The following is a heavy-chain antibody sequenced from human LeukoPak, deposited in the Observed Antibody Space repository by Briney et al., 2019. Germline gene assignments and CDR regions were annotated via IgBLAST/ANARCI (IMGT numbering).Heavy chain of an antibody. CDR3: ARETGHGYNWMGY. Sequence: ASVKVSCKASGGTFSSYAISWVRQAPGQGLEWMGGIIPIFGTANSAQTFQGRVTITADEPTSTAYMELRSLRSEDTAVYYCARETGHGYNWMGYWGQGTLVTVSS. D-gene: IGHD5-24*01. CDR2: IIPIFGTA. CDR1: GGTFSSYA. J-gene: IGHJ4*02. V-gene: IGHV1-69*13.